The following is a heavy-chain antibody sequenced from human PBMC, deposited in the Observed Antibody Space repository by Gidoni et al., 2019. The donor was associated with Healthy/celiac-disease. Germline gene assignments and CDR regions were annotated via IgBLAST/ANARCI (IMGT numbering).Heavy chain of an antibody. CDR1: GGSISSGRYY. CDR2: IYTSGST. Sequence: QVQLQESGPGLVKPSQTLSPTRTVSGGSISSGRYYWSWLRQPAGKGLEWIGRIYTSGSTNYNPSLKIRVTISVDTSKNQFSLKLSSVTAADTAVYYCARGRRGYSYGAFDYWGQGTLVTVSS. D-gene: IGHD5-18*01. J-gene: IGHJ4*02. V-gene: IGHV4-61*02. CDR3: ARGRRGYSYGAFDY.